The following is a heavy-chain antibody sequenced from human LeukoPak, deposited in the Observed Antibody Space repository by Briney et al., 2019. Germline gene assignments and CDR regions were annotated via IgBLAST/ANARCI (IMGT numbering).Heavy chain of an antibody. CDR3: ARGAVVVPAEMRDVFVI. CDR1: GYTFTSYY. Sequence: ASLKVSCKASGYTFTSYYMHWVRHAPGQGLEWMGIINPSGSSTSYAQKFQSTVTMTTDTPTSTLYMELSSVRSEDTGVCYCARGAVVVPAEMRDVFVIWGQGTMVTVSS. J-gene: IGHJ3*02. D-gene: IGHD2-2*01. V-gene: IGHV1-46*01. CDR2: INPSGSST.